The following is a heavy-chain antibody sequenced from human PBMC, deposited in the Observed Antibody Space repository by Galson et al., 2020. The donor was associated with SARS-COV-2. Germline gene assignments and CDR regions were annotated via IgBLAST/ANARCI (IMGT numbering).Heavy chain of an antibody. CDR1: GLTFSYAW. J-gene: IGHJ3*02. Sequence: GGSLRLSCAASGLTFSYAWMSWVRQAPGKGLEWVGRIKRKVDGEATDYAAAVKDRFIISREDSKSTLFLQMNSLKTEDTAVYYCTTERFNACDIWGQGTMVTVSS. D-gene: IGHD3-3*01. V-gene: IGHV3-15*01. CDR2: IKRKVDGEAT. CDR3: TTERFNACDI.